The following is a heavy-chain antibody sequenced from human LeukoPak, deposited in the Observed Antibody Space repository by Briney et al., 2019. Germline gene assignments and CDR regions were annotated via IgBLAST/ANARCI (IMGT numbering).Heavy chain of an antibody. V-gene: IGHV4-4*02. CDR1: GASISSDKW. D-gene: IGHD6-13*01. J-gene: IGHJ4*02. Sequence: SETLSLTCVVSGASISSDKWWAWIRQPPGKGLEWIGEINHSGSTNYNPSLKSRVTISVDTSKNQFSLKLSSVTAADTAVYYCASFTAGTFDYWGQGTLVTVSS. CDR3: ASFTAGTFDY. CDR2: INHSGST.